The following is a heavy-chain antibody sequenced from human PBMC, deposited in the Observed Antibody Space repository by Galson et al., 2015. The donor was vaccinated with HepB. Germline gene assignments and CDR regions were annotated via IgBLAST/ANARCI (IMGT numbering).Heavy chain of an antibody. CDR1: GFTFSSYW. Sequence: SLRLSCAASGFTFSSYWMTWVRQAPGTGLEWVANIKQDGSEKYYVDSVKGRFTISRDNAKNSLYLQMNSLRAEDTAVYYCARDLDIVVLLPPGYDAFDIWGQGTMVTVSS. D-gene: IGHD2-2*01. V-gene: IGHV3-7*01. J-gene: IGHJ3*02. CDR3: ARDLDIVVLLPPGYDAFDI. CDR2: IKQDGSEK.